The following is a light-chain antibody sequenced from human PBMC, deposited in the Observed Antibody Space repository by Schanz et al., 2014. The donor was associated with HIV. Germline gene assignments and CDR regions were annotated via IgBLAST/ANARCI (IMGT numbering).Light chain of an antibody. CDR2: EVT. V-gene: IGLV2-8*01. J-gene: IGLJ3*02. CDR3: ATWADSLNVWV. Sequence: QSALTQPPSASGSPGQSVTISCTGTSSDVGRYNYVSWYQQHPGKAPKIMIYEVTKRASGVPDRFSGSTSGTSASLVISGLQSEDEADYYCATWADSLNVWVFGGGTKLTVL. CDR1: SSDVGRYNY.